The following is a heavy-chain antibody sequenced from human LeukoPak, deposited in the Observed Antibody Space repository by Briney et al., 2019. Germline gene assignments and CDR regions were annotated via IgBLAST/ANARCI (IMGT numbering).Heavy chain of an antibody. D-gene: IGHD3-22*01. CDR3: AKVRYYYDSSGYFDY. Sequence: GGSLRLSCAAPGFSFDDYAMHWVRQAPGKGLEWVSLISGDGGSTYYADSVKGRFTISRDNSKNSLYLQMNSLRTEDTALYYCAKVRYYYDSSGYFDYWGQGTLVTVSS. CDR1: GFSFDDYA. V-gene: IGHV3-43*02. J-gene: IGHJ4*02. CDR2: ISGDGGST.